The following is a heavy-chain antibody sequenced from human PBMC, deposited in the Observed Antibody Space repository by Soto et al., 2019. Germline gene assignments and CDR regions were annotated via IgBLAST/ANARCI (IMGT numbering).Heavy chain of an antibody. D-gene: IGHD5-18*01. CDR1: GFTFSSYS. CDR3: ARDGGYSYGPFDY. CDR2: ISSSSSTI. V-gene: IGHV3-48*01. Sequence: EVQLVESGGGLVQPGGSLRLSCAASGFTFSSYSMNWVRQAPGKGLEWVSYISSSSSTIYYADSVKGRFTISRDNAKNPLYLQMNSLRAEDTAVYYCARDGGYSYGPFDYWGQGTLVPVSS. J-gene: IGHJ4*02.